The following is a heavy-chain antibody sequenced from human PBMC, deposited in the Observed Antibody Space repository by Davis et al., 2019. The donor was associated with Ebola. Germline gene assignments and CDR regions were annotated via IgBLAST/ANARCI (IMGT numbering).Heavy chain of an antibody. D-gene: IGHD2/OR15-2a*01. CDR1: GYTFTSYG. CDR3: ARVNQNSFEP. Sequence: ASVKVSCKASGYTFTSYGISWVRQAPGQGLEWMGRINPNSGGTNYAQKFQGRVTMTRDTSISTAYMELSRLRSDDTAVYYCARVNQNSFEPWGQGTLVTVSS. CDR2: INPNSGGT. V-gene: IGHV1-2*06. J-gene: IGHJ5*02.